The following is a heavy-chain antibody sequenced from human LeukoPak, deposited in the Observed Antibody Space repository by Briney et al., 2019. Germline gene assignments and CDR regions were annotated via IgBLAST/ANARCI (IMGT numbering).Heavy chain of an antibody. J-gene: IGHJ4*02. CDR2: IKEDGSVK. CDR3: ARILLRSESYYNPSDY. CDR1: GFTFSNYW. Sequence: GGSLRLSCAASGFTFSNYWMSWVRQAPGKGLEWVASIKEDGSVKFYVDSVRGRFTISRDNAKNSLYLQMNSLQAEDTAVYFCARILLRSESYYNPSDYWGQGTLVTVSS. D-gene: IGHD3-10*01. V-gene: IGHV3-7*01.